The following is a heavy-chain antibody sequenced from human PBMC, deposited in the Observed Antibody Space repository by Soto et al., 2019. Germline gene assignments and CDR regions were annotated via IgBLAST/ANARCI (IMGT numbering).Heavy chain of an antibody. D-gene: IGHD1-1*01. Sequence: GGSLRLSCAASGFSFSGYGMHWVRQAPGKGLEWVAVISYDGNNKYYADSVKGRFTISRDNSKNTLYLQMNSLRAEDTAVYYCAKGGRGTYYYYYGMDVWGQGTTVTVS. CDR2: ISYDGNNK. CDR3: AKGGRGTYYYYYGMDV. V-gene: IGHV3-30*18. J-gene: IGHJ6*02. CDR1: GFSFSGYG.